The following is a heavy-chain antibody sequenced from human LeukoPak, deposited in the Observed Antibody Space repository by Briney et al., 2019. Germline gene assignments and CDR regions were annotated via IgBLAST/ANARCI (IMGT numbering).Heavy chain of an antibody. Sequence: GGSLRLSCAASGFTFSTYSMNWVRQAPGKGLEWVAVISFDGTNKFYADSVKGRFTISRDNAKNSLYLQMNSLRAEDTAVYYCARDHTWGISALAYWGQGTLVTVSS. CDR1: GFTFSTYS. J-gene: IGHJ4*02. CDR3: ARDHTWGISALAY. D-gene: IGHD3-16*01. CDR2: ISFDGTNK. V-gene: IGHV3-30*03.